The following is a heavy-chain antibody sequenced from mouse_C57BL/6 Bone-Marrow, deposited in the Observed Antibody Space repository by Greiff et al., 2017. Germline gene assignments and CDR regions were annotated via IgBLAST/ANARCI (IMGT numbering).Heavy chain of an antibody. CDR2: ISYDGSN. Sequence: ESGPGLVKPSQSLSLTCSVTGYSITSGYYWNWIRQFPGNKLEWMGYISYDGSNNYNPSLKNRISITRDTSKNQFFLKLNSVTTEDTATYYCARDSDYWGQGTTLTVSS. CDR3: ARDSDY. J-gene: IGHJ2*01. CDR1: GYSITSGYY. V-gene: IGHV3-6*01.